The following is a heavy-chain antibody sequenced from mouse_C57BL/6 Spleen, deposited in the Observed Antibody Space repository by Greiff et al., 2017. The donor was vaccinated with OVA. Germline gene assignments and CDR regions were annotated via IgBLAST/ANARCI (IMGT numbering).Heavy chain of an antibody. D-gene: IGHD2-5*01. CDR1: GFNIKDDY. CDR2: IDPENGDT. CDR3: TGHYSNYVAY. J-gene: IGHJ3*01. Sequence: EVQLMESGAELVRPGASVKLSCTASGFNIKDDYMHWVKQRPEQGLEWIGWIDPENGDTEYASKFQGKATITADTSSNTAYLQLSSLTSEDTAVYYCTGHYSNYVAYWGQGTLVTVSA. V-gene: IGHV14-4*01.